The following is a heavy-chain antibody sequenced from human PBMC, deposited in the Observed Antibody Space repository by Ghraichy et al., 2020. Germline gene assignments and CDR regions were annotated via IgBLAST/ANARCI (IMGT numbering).Heavy chain of an antibody. CDR2: TWYGGSSE. Sequence: GGSLRLSCVMSGISISDFGIHWVRRAPGKGLEWVALTWYGGSSEYYADSVKGRFIVSRDDSRNSVYLEMNSLRVEDTAMYYCARDRGSSPPGYGMDIWGQGTAVTASS. V-gene: IGHV3-33*01. J-gene: IGHJ6*02. CDR3: ARDRGSSPPGYGMDI. D-gene: IGHD6-6*01. CDR1: GISISDFG.